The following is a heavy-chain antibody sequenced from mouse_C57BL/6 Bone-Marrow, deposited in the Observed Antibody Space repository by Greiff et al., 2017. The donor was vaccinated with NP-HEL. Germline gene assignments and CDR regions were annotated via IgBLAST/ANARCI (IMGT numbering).Heavy chain of an antibody. CDR1: GYSFTGYY. D-gene: IGHD3-3*01. CDR2: INPSTGGT. J-gene: IGHJ2*01. V-gene: IGHV1-42*01. CDR3: ARDEGTGIYYFDY. Sequence: VQLQQSGPELVKPGASVKISCKASGYSFTGYYMNWVKQSPEKSLEWIGEINPSTGGTTYNQKFKAKATLTVDKSSSTAYMQLKSLTSEDSAVYYCARDEGTGIYYFDYWGQGTTLTVSS.